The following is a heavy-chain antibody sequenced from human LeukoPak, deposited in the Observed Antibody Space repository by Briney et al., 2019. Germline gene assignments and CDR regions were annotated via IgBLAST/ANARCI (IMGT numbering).Heavy chain of an antibody. J-gene: IGHJ6*04. D-gene: IGHD3-9*01. CDR2: INPNSGCT. V-gene: IGHV1-2*04. CDR1: GYTFTGYY. CDR3: ARGRGYDILYGMDV. Sequence: VASVNVSCKSSGYTFTGYYMHWVRQPPGQGLEWMGFINPNSGCTNYAQKFQGWLTMTRDTSINTAYMELRRLRSDDTAMYYCARGRGYDILYGMDVWGKGTTVTVSS.